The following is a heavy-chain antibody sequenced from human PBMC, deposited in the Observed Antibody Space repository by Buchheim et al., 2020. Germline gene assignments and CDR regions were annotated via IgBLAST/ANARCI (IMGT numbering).Heavy chain of an antibody. D-gene: IGHD3-22*01. CDR2: ISYDGSNK. J-gene: IGHJ4*02. CDR3: ARDGLLYYYNSSCYFGPNDY. CDR1: GFTFSSYA. V-gene: IGHV3-30-3*01. Sequence: QVQLVESGGGVVQPGRSLRLSCAASGFTFSSYAMHWVRQAPGKGLEWVAVISYDGSNKYYADPVKGRFTISRDNSKNTLYLQMNSLRAEDTAGYYCARDGLLYYYNSSCYFGPNDYWGQGTL.